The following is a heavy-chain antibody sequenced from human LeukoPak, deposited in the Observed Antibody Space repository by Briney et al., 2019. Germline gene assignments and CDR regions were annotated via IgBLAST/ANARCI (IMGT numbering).Heavy chain of an antibody. V-gene: IGHV3-43*02. D-gene: IGHD4-23*01. CDR3: ATLGITMVVTPEDY. J-gene: IGHJ4*02. CDR2: ISGDGGST. CDR1: GFTFDDYA. Sequence: GGSLRLSCAASGFTFDDYAMHWVRQARGKGLEWVSLISGDGGSTYYADSVKGRFTISRDNSKNSLYLQMNSLRTEDTALYYCATLGITMVVTPEDYWGQGTLVTVSS.